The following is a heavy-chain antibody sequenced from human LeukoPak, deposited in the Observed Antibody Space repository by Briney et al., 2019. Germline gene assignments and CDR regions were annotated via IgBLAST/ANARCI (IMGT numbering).Heavy chain of an antibody. CDR3: ARGAGDYYGSGTAWFDP. V-gene: IGHV1-8*01. Sequence: ASVKVSCKASGYTFTSYDINWVRQATGQGLEWMGWMNPNSGNTGYSQKFQGRVTMTRNTSISTANMELSSLRSEDTAVYYCARGAGDYYGSGTAWFDPWGQGTLVTVSS. D-gene: IGHD3-10*01. J-gene: IGHJ5*02. CDR2: MNPNSGNT. CDR1: GYTFTSYD.